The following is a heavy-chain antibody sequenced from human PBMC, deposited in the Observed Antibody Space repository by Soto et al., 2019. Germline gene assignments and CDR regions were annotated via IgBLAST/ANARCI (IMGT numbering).Heavy chain of an antibody. J-gene: IGHJ5*02. CDR2: IWPDGNDK. D-gene: IGHD2-8*01. CDR3: VRGSSCSNCVRYCFGRFGT. V-gene: IGHV3-33*01. CDR1: GFTFSAFA. Sequence: SGGSLRLSCTASGFTFSAFALHWVRQAPVKGLEWVAVIWPDGNDKYYADSVKGRFTISSDSSKITLSLQMNCLSAEDTAVYYCVRGSSCSNCVRYCFGRFGTWGPETPVT.